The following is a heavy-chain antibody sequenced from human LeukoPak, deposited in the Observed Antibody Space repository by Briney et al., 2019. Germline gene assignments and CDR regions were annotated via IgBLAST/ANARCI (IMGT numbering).Heavy chain of an antibody. CDR1: GYTFTGYY. CDR3: ARGTRETPQLWPYYYDSSGRPPFDP. Sequence: ASVKVSCKASGYTFTGYYMHWVRQAPGQGLEWMGWINPNSGGTNYAQKFQGRVTMTRDTSISTAYMELSRLRSDDTAVYYCARGTRETPQLWPYYYDSSGRPPFDPWGQGTLVTVSS. J-gene: IGHJ5*02. D-gene: IGHD3-22*01. CDR2: INPNSGGT. V-gene: IGHV1-2*02.